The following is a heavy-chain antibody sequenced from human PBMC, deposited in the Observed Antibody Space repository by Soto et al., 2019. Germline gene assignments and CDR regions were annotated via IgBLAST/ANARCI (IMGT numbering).Heavy chain of an antibody. J-gene: IGHJ6*02. Sequence: VQLVESGGGVVQPGRSLRLSCAASGFTFSSYGMHWVRQAPGKGLEWVAVISYDGSNKYYADSVKGRFTISRDNSKNTLYLQMNSLRAEDTAVYYCATRPNQIRSIGMGVWGQGTTVTVSS. CDR1: GFTFSSYG. CDR3: ATRPNQIRSIGMGV. V-gene: IGHV3-30*03. D-gene: IGHD2-2*02. CDR2: ISYDGSNK.